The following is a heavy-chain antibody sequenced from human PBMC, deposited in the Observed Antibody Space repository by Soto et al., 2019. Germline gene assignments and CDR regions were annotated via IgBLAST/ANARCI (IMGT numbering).Heavy chain of an antibody. Sequence: EVQLVESGGGLVKPGGSLRLSCAASGFTFSSYSMNWVRQAPGKGLEWVSSISSSSSYIYYADSVKGRFTISRDNAKNSLYLQMNSLRAEDTAVYYCARGAEDIVVVPTLMDVWGKGTTVTVSS. D-gene: IGHD2-2*01. CDR3: ARGAEDIVVVPTLMDV. V-gene: IGHV3-21*01. J-gene: IGHJ6*03. CDR2: ISSSSSYI. CDR1: GFTFSSYS.